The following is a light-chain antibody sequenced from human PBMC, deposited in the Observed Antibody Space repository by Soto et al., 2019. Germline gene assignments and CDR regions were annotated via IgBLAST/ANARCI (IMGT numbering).Light chain of an antibody. CDR1: SSDVGGYNY. Sequence: QSALTQPRSVSGSPGQSVTISCTVTSSDVGGYNYVSWYQQHPGKAPKLMIYDVSKRPSGVPDRFSGSKSGNTASLTISGLQAEDEADSYCCSYAGSYVFGTGTKATVL. CDR3: CSYAGSYV. V-gene: IGLV2-11*01. CDR2: DVS. J-gene: IGLJ1*01.